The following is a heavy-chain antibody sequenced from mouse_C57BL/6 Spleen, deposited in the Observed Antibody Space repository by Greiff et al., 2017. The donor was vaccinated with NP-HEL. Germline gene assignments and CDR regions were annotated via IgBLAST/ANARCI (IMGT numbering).Heavy chain of an antibody. Sequence: EVQLQQSGPELVKPGASVKISCKASGYTFTDYYMNWVKQRRGKSLEWIGDINTNNGGTSYNQKFKGKATLTVDKSSSTADMELRSLTSEDSAVYYCARQDYDEGAMDYWGQGTSVTVSS. CDR1: GYTFTDYY. CDR2: INTNNGGT. J-gene: IGHJ4*01. D-gene: IGHD2-4*01. CDR3: ARQDYDEGAMDY. V-gene: IGHV1-26*01.